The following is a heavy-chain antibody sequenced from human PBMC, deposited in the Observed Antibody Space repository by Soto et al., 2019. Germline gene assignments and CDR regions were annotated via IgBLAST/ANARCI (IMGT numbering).Heavy chain of an antibody. V-gene: IGHV4-59*01. CDR2: IYYSGST. CDR3: GTGPGYYYYYMDV. CDR1: GGSISSYY. J-gene: IGHJ6*03. Sequence: PSETLSLTCTVSGGSISSYYWSWIRQPPGKGLEWIGYIYYSGSTNYNPSLKSRVTISVDTSKNQFSLKLSSVTAADTAVYYCGTGPGYYYYYMDVWGKGTTVTVSS.